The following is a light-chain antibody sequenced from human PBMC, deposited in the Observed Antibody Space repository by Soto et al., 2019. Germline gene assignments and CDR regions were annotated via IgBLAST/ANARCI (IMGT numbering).Light chain of an antibody. CDR1: ESVSTN. V-gene: IGKV3-20*01. J-gene: IGKJ1*01. Sequence: EIVLTQSPATLSLAPGERVTLSCRASESVSTNLAWYQQKPGQAPRLLISGAHNRAPGIPDRFSGSESGTDFTLRISRLEPEDFAVYYCQQYGSSVTFGQGTKVDIK. CDR3: QQYGSSVT. CDR2: GAH.